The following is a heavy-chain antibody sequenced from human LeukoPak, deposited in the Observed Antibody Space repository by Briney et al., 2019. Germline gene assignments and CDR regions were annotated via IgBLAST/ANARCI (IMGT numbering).Heavy chain of an antibody. D-gene: IGHD6-19*01. V-gene: IGHV3-21*01. CDR3: ATEFLGAVAETGDY. CDR2: ISSTGSNI. J-gene: IGHJ4*02. CDR1: GFPFSSYA. Sequence: SGGSLRLSCAASGFPFSSYAMNWVRQAPGKGLEWVSSISSTGSNIYYADSVKGRFTNSRDNAKNSLSLQMNSLRAEDTAVYYCATEFLGAVAETGDYWGQGALVTVSS.